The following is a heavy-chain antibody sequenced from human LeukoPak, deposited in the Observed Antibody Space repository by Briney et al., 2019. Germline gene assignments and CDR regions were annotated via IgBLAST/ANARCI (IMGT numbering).Heavy chain of an antibody. D-gene: IGHD3-16*02. Sequence: SETLSLTCTVSGGSISSTSYYWGWIRQPPGKGLEWIGSIYYIESSYYNPSLKSRVTMSVDTSKNQFSLKLSSVTAADTAVYYCARDFELSHWGQGTLVTVSS. CDR1: GGSISSTSYY. V-gene: IGHV4-39*02. CDR3: ARDFELSH. J-gene: IGHJ4*02. CDR2: IYYIESS.